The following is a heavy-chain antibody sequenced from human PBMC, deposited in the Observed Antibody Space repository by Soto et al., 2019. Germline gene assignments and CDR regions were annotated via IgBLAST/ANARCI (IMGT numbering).Heavy chain of an antibody. CDR1: GFIFRDYA. CDR2: ISGSGDSA. D-gene: IGHD6-19*01. Sequence: VQLLESGGGLVQPGGSLRLSCAASGFIFRDYAMNWVRQAPGKGLEWVSDISGSGDSARYADSVKGRFTISRDNSRDTLYLHMNSLIVDDTAVYYCGKERRGSGWSVCDFWGQGDVVTVSS. CDR3: GKERRGSGWSVCDF. V-gene: IGHV3-23*01. J-gene: IGHJ4*02.